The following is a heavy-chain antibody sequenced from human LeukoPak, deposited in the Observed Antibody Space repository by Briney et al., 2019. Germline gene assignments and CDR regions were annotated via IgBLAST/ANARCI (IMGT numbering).Heavy chain of an antibody. CDR1: GFTFSNYA. CDR2: VSGGAGGT. J-gene: IGHJ4*02. CDR3: AKHQLQSTVLFDY. Sequence: GGSLRLSCAASGFTFSNYAMSWVRQAPGKGLEWLSTVSGGAGGTSYADSVKGRFTISRDNSKNTLFLQMNSLGAEDTAVYYCAKHQLQSTVLFDYWGQGTLVTVSS. V-gene: IGHV3-23*01. D-gene: IGHD4-11*01.